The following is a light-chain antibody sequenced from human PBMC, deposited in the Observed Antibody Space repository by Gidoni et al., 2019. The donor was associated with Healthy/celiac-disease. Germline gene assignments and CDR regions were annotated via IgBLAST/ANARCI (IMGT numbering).Light chain of an antibody. J-gene: IGKJ1*01. CDR2: GAS. CDR3: QQYGSSPWT. V-gene: IGKV3-20*01. CDR1: PSVSSSY. Sequence: EIVFTQSAGTLSLSPGERATLSCRASPSVSSSYLAWYQQKPGQAPRLLIYGASSRATGIPDRFSGSGSGTEFTLTISRLQPEDFAVYYCQQYGSSPWTFGQGTKVEIK.